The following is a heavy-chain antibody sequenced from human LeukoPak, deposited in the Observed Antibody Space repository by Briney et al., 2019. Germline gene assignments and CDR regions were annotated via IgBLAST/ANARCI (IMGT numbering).Heavy chain of an antibody. D-gene: IGHD3-16*01. Sequence: GRSLRLSCAASGFTFSSYGMHWVRQAPGKGLEWVAVIWYDGSNKYYADSVKGRFTISRDNSKNTLYLQMNSLRAEDTAVYYCAREGRRRGYFDYWGQGTLVTVSS. V-gene: IGHV3-30*19. CDR1: GFTFSSYG. J-gene: IGHJ4*02. CDR2: IWYDGSNK. CDR3: AREGRRRGYFDY.